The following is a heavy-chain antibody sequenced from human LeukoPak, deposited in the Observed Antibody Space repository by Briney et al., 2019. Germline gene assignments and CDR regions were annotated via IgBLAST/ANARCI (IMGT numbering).Heavy chain of an antibody. V-gene: IGHV3-33*01. CDR2: IWYDGSNK. CDR1: GFTFSSYG. J-gene: IGHJ4*02. Sequence: GGSLRLSCAASGFTFSSYGMHWVRQAPGKGLEWVAVIWYDGSNKYYADSAKGRFTISRDNSKNTLYLQMNSLRAEDTAVYYCARDVAQARLDYWGQGTLVTVSS. D-gene: IGHD6-6*01. CDR3: ARDVAQARLDY.